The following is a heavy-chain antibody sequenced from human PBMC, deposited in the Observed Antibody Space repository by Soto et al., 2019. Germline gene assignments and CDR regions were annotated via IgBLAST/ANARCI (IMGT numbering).Heavy chain of an antibody. CDR3: ARPASGGSRDAFDV. CDR1: GYKFTTFW. CDR2: CDPLYSFT. V-gene: IGHV5-10-1*01. D-gene: IGHD2-15*01. Sequence: GESLKISCKCSGYKFTTFWLNWVRETPGKGVEWVGRCDPLYSFTNYTPPFDGHVTLSVDRSSSTAYPQWNSLQASDTAIYYCARPASGGSRDAFDVWGQGTTVTVSS. J-gene: IGHJ3*01.